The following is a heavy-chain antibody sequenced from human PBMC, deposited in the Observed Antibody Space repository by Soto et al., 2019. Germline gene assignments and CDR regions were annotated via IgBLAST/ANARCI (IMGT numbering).Heavy chain of an antibody. Sequence: SETLSLTCTVSGGSISDYYWAWIRLPPGKGLEWIGYINDSGSTNYNPSLKSRVTISLDTSKNQFSLKLSSVTAADTAVYYCARSDPYDSSGYYQGLFDYWGQGTLVTVSS. CDR3: ARSDPYDSSGYYQGLFDY. V-gene: IGHV4-59*08. J-gene: IGHJ4*02. CDR1: GGSISDYY. CDR2: INDSGST. D-gene: IGHD3-22*01.